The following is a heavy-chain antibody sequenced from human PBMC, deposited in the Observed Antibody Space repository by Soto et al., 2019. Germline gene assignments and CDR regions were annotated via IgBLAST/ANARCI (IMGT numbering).Heavy chain of an antibody. D-gene: IGHD3-10*01. CDR2: IIPILGIA. CDR3: ASSSRVLLDY. Sequence: QVQLVQSGAEVKKPGSSVKVSCKASGGTFSSYSISWVRQAPGQGLEWMGRIIPILGIANYAQKFQGRVTITADKSTSTAYMELSSLRSQDTAVYYCASSSRVLLDYWGHGTLVTVSS. J-gene: IGHJ4*01. CDR1: GGTFSSYS. V-gene: IGHV1-69*02.